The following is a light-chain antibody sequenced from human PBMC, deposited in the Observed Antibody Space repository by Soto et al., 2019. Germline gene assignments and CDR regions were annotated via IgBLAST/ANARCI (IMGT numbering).Light chain of an antibody. CDR2: GTS. V-gene: IGKV3-11*01. CDR3: QQRITWPPTWT. CDR1: QNVGSY. J-gene: IGKJ1*01. Sequence: EIVLTQSPGTLSLSPGERATLSCRASQNVGSYLAWYQQKPGQAPRLLIYGTSNRATGIPDRFSGSGSGTDFSLTISSLEPEDFAVYYCQQRITWPPTWTFGQGTKVE.